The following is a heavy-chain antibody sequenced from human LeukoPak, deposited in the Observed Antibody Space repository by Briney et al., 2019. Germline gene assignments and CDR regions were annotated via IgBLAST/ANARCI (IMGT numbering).Heavy chain of an antibody. Sequence: QPGGPLRLSCVASGFNFRSYGMHWVRQAPGKGLEWVAGISKDGSSKDYADSVKGRFTNSRDNSKNTMYLQMNSLRVEDTAVYYCAKAAYCTSTSCHFSGYAQRPLDSWGQGTLVTVSS. D-gene: IGHD2-2*01. CDR2: ISKDGSSK. CDR3: AKAAYCTSTSCHFSGYAQRPLDS. CDR1: GFNFRSYG. V-gene: IGHV3-30*18. J-gene: IGHJ4*02.